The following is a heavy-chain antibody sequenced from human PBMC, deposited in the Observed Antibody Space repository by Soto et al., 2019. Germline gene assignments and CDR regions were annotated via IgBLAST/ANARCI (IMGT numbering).Heavy chain of an antibody. CDR1: GFTFSSYA. J-gene: IGHJ3*02. D-gene: IGHD2-15*01. CDR3: AREPRYCRGGSCSITGDAYDI. Sequence: GGSLRLSCAASGFTFSSYAMHWVRQAPGKGLEWVSVISYDGSTKYYAASVKGRFSLSRDISDNTLHLQMNNLRVEDTAVYYCAREPRYCRGGSCSITGDAYDIWGQGTMVTVSS. CDR2: ISYDGSTK. V-gene: IGHV3-30-3*01.